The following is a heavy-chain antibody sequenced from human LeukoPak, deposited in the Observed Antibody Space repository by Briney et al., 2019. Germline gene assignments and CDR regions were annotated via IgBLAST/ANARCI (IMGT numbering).Heavy chain of an antibody. CDR1: GVTLSSDW. CDR3: ARALLAYCGGDCNHWFAP. V-gene: IGHV3-7*01. J-gene: IGHJ5*02. Sequence: GGSLRLSCAASGVTLSSDWMSWVRQAPGNGREAVANRNQGGREKYYLDSVKGRFTISRNNAKNSLYLQMNSLSAEDPAVYYCARALLAYCGGDCNHWFAPWGQGTLVTVSS. CDR2: RNQGGREK. D-gene: IGHD2-21*02.